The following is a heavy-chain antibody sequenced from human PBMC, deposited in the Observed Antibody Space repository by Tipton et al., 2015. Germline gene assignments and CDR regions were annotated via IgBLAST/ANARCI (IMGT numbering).Heavy chain of an antibody. D-gene: IGHD2-15*01. V-gene: IGHV4-31*03. CDR3: ARKIYYCSGGSCYSSPFDY. CDR2: INHSGST. CDR1: GGSVSSGGYY. Sequence: TLSLTCTVSGGSVSSGGYYWSWIRHHPGKGLEWIGEINHSGSTNYNPSLKNRVTISVDTSKNQFSLKMNSVTAADTAVYYCARKIYYCSGGSCYSSPFDYWGQGTLVTVSS. J-gene: IGHJ4*02.